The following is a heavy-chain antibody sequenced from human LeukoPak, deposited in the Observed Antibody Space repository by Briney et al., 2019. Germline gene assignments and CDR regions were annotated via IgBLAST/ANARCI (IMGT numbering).Heavy chain of an antibody. CDR1: GGSISTGSFY. D-gene: IGHD3-10*01. CDR2: IYYSGST. V-gene: IGHV4-39*07. J-gene: IGHJ4*02. CDR3: ARRNRRGPGFSDY. Sequence: PSETLSLTCTVSGGSISTGSFYWGWIRQPPGKGLEWLGSIYYSGSTNYNPSLKSRVTISVDTSKNQFSLKLSSVTAADTAVYYCARRNRRGPGFSDYWGQGTLVTVSS.